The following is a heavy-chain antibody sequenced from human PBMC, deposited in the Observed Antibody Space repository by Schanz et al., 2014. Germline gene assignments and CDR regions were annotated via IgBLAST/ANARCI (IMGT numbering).Heavy chain of an antibody. CDR1: GFTFSAYG. D-gene: IGHD3-16*01. J-gene: IGHJ5*02. Sequence: QLQLVESGGGVVQPGRSLRLSCAASGFTFSAYGMHWVRQAPGKGLEWVAVISYHGSERYYADSVKGRFTISRDNARNSLFLQMNSLRDEDTAVYYCASARCFTCPDYWFAPWGQGTLVTVSS. CDR2: ISYHGSER. CDR3: ASARCFTCPDYWFAP. V-gene: IGHV3-33*05.